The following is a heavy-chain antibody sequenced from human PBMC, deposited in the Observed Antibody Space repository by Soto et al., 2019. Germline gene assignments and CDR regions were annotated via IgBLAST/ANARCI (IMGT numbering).Heavy chain of an antibody. Sequence: QVQLQESGPGLVKPSQTLSLTCTVSGGSISSGGYFWSWIRQHPGKGLEWIGDINYRWRTYSHTALKSRVTTSVDASKNQFSLKQSAVTAADTAVYYCARDILLWFGELPPRAHDAFDIWGQGTMVTVSS. CDR1: GGSISSGGYF. CDR3: ARDILLWFGELPPRAHDAFDI. J-gene: IGHJ3*02. D-gene: IGHD3-10*01. V-gene: IGHV4-31*03. CDR2: INYRWRT.